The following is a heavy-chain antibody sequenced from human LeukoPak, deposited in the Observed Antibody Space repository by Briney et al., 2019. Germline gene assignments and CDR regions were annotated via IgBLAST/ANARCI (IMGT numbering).Heavy chain of an antibody. V-gene: IGHV1-8*01. CDR1: GYTFTSYD. Sequence: ASVKVSCKASGYTFTSYDIHWVRQATGQGLEWLGWMNPNSGNTGYAQKFQGRVTMTRNTSISTAYMELSSLRSEDTAVYYCARGLPPNLQASVNFDYWGQGTLVTVSS. CDR3: ARGLPPNLQASVNFDY. CDR2: MNPNSGNT. J-gene: IGHJ4*02. D-gene: IGHD4-11*01.